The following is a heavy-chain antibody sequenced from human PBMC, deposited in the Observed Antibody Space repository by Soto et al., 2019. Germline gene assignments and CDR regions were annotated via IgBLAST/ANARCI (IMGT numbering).Heavy chain of an antibody. V-gene: IGHV4-59*12. CDR1: SDSISNYY. CDR3: ARVPDR. J-gene: IGHJ5*02. Sequence: SETLSLTCTVSSDSISNYYCSWFRQPQGKGLEWIGYIHYSGYTYYNPSLKSRVTISVDRSKNQFSLKLSSVTAADTAVYYCARVPDRWGQGTLVTVSS. D-gene: IGHD2-2*01. CDR2: IHYSGYT.